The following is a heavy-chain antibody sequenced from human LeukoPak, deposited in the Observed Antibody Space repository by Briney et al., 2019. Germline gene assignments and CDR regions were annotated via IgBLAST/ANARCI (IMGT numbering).Heavy chain of an antibody. CDR3: ARVSGYTMHFDY. CDR2: ISWNSGSI. CDR1: GFTFDDYA. J-gene: IGHJ4*02. D-gene: IGHD5-18*01. Sequence: GGSLRLSCAASGFTFDDYAMHWVRQAPGKGLEWVSGISWNSGSIGYADSVKGRFTISRDNSKNTLYLQMNSLRAEDTAVYYCARVSGYTMHFDYWGQGTLVTVSS. V-gene: IGHV3-9*01.